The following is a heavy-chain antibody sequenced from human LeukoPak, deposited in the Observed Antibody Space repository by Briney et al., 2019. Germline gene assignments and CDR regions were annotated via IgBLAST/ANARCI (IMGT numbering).Heavy chain of an antibody. CDR3: ARGGGSGDAFDI. Sequence: SETLSLTCTVSGGSISSYYWSWIRQPPGKGLEWIGYIYYSGSTNYNPSLKSRVTISVDTSKNQFSLKLSSVTAADTAVYYCARGGGSGDAFDIWGQGTMVTVSS. J-gene: IGHJ3*02. D-gene: IGHD3-10*01. CDR2: IYYSGST. CDR1: GGSISSYY. V-gene: IGHV4-59*01.